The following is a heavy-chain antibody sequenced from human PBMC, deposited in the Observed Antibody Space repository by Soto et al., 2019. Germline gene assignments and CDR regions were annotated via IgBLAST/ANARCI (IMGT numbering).Heavy chain of an antibody. CDR3: ARRSRAGIAARPQLYYYYYGMDV. V-gene: IGHV3-7*05. J-gene: IGHJ6*02. D-gene: IGHD6-6*01. CDR2: IKQDGSEK. Sequence: HPGGSLRLSCAASGFTFSSYWMSWVRQAPGKGLEWVANIKQDGSEKYYVDSVKGRFTISRDNAKNSLYLQMNSLRAEDTAVYYCARRSRAGIAARPQLYYYYYGMDVWGQGTTVTVSS. CDR1: GFTFSSYW.